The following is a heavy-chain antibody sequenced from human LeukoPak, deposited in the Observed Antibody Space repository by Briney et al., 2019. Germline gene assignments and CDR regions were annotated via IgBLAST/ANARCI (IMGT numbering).Heavy chain of an antibody. D-gene: IGHD5-18*01. CDR3: ARFTRVDTAMAYYFDY. J-gene: IGHJ4*02. CDR2: ISAYKGKT. Sequence: GASVKVSCKASGYTFTSYGISWLRQAPGQGLEWMGWISAYKGKTHYAQKLQGRVTMTTDSSTSTAYMELRSLRSDDTAVYYCARFTRVDTAMAYYFDYWGQGTLVTVSS. V-gene: IGHV1-18*01. CDR1: GYTFTSYG.